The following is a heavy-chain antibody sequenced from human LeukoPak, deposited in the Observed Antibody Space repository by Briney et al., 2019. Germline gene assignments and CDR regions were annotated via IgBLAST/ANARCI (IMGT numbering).Heavy chain of an antibody. Sequence: AAVKVPHNASGYTFTSYGISGVRQAPGQGLEWMGWISAYNGNTNYAQKFQGRVVMTTETSTSTDYMELRSLRSDDTAVYYCARGRTSVDSTVDPWGQGTLVTVSS. J-gene: IGHJ5*02. CDR3: ARGRTSVDSTVDP. CDR1: GYTFTSYG. D-gene: IGHD2/OR15-2a*01. CDR2: ISAYNGNT. V-gene: IGHV1-18*01.